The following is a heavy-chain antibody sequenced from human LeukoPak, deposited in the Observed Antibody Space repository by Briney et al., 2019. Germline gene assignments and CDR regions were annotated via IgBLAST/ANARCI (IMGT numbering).Heavy chain of an antibody. J-gene: IGHJ4*02. Sequence: SETLSLTCAVYGGSFSGYYWSWIRQPPGKGLEWIGEINHSGSTNYNPSLKSRVTISVDTSKNQFSLKLSSVTAADTAVYYCAREMALVVVAATGLDYWGQGTLVTVSS. D-gene: IGHD2-15*01. V-gene: IGHV4-34*01. CDR1: GGSFSGYY. CDR2: INHSGST. CDR3: AREMALVVVAATGLDY.